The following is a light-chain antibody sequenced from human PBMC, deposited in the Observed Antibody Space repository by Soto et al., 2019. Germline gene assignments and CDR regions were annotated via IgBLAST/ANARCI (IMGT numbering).Light chain of an antibody. CDR2: SAS. V-gene: IGKV1-39*01. J-gene: IGKJ4*01. Sequence: DIQMTQSPSSLSASVGDRVTITCRASQSIRTYLSWYQQKPGKAPNLLIYSASSLQSGVPSRFSGSGSGTDFTLTISSLQPEDFAAYYCQQSYGTPLTFGGGTKVEIK. CDR1: QSIRTY. CDR3: QQSYGTPLT.